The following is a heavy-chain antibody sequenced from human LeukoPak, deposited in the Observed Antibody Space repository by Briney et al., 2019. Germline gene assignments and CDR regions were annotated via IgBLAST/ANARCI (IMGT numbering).Heavy chain of an antibody. Sequence: GGSLRLSCAASGFTFSNYWMSWVRQAPGKGLEWVANIKQDGSEKYYVDSVKGRLTISRDNAKNSLYLQMNSLRADDTAVYYCARGGRAYGDWGQGTLVTVSS. CDR1: GFTFSNYW. CDR3: ARGGRAYGD. V-gene: IGHV3-7*04. D-gene: IGHD3-16*01. J-gene: IGHJ4*02. CDR2: IKQDGSEK.